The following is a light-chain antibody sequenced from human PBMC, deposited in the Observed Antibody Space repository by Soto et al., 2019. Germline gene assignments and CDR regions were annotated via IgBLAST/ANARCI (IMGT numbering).Light chain of an antibody. CDR1: QSVSSSY. J-gene: IGKJ1*01. CDR3: QQYGSSSWT. V-gene: IGKV3-20*01. CDR2: GTS. Sequence: EVVLTQSPGTLSLSPGERATLSCRASQSVSSSYLAWYQQKPGQAPRLLIYGTSSRATGIPDRFSGSGSGTDFPLTISRQEPEDFAVYYCQQYGSSSWTFGHGTKGEIK.